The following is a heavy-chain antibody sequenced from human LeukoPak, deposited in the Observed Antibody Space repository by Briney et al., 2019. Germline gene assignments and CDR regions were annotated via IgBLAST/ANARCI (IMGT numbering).Heavy chain of an antibody. CDR2: IYYSGST. Sequence: WETLRLSCTGSGGSISSYYMSWIRQPPGKGLEWIGYIYYSGSTNYNPSLKSRVTISVDTSKNQFSLKLSSVTAADTAVYYCARVRRNYYDSSGYYVWFYPWGQGTLVTVSS. D-gene: IGHD3-22*01. V-gene: IGHV4-59*01. J-gene: IGHJ5*02. CDR3: ARVRRNYYDSSGYYVWFYP. CDR1: GGSISSYY.